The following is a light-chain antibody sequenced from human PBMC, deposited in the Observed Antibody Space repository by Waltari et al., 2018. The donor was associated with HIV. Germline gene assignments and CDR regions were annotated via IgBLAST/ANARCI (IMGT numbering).Light chain of an antibody. CDR3: QSYDVALGGFYL. CDR1: APNNGTNYD. Sequence: QSVLTQPPSVSGAPGQSVTISCSGSAPNNGTNYDVNWYQQFPGAAPKLLIFGDYNRPAGVPDRFSGSKAGTSASLAITGLQPEDEADYYCQSYDVALGGFYLFGTGTTVTVL. V-gene: IGLV1-40*01. J-gene: IGLJ1*01. CDR2: GDY.